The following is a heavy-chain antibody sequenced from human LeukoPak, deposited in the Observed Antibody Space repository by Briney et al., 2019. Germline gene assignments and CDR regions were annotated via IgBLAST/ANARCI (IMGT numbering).Heavy chain of an antibody. D-gene: IGHD6-6*01. V-gene: IGHV1-2*02. CDR2: INPNSGGT. CDR1: GYTFTGYY. CDR3: ARGGSIMGFYIAARPSDWFDP. Sequence: ASVKVSCKASGYTFTGYYMHWVRQAPGQGLEWMGWINPNSGGTNYAQKFQGRVTMTRDTSINTAYMELSRLRSDDTAVYYCARGGSIMGFYIAARPSDWFDPWGQGTLVTVSS. J-gene: IGHJ5*02.